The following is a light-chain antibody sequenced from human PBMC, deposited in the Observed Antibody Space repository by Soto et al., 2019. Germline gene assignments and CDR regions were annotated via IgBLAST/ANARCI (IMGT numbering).Light chain of an antibody. Sequence: DIQMTQSPSPLDASVGDRVTITFRASQSISSWVGWYQQKPGKAPKVLIYKASTLESGVPSRFSGSVSGTEFTLTIRSLQPDDFAVYYCQHYNTYPWTFGQGTEVEIK. V-gene: IGKV1-5*03. J-gene: IGKJ1*01. CDR3: QHYNTYPWT. CDR1: QSISSW. CDR2: KAS.